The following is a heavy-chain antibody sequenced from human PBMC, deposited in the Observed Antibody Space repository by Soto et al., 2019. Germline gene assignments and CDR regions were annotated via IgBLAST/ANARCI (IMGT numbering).Heavy chain of an antibody. J-gene: IGHJ4*02. D-gene: IGHD4-4*01. CDR3: ARIVEMATITFDY. CDR1: GGTFSSYA. V-gene: IGHV1-69*13. CDR2: IIPIFGTA. Sequence: SVKVSCKASGGTFSSYAISWVRQAPGQGLEWMGGIIPIFGTANYAQRFQGRVTITADESTSTAYMELSSLRSEDTAVYYCARIVEMATITFDYWGQGTLVTVSS.